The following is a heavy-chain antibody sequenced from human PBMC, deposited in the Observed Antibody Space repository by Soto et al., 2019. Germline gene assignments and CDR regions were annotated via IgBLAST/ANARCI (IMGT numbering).Heavy chain of an antibody. CDR2: ISIRGGDE. CDR1: GFTFSSYA. Sequence: QVQLVESGGGVVQPGKSLRLSCAASGFTFSSYAMHWARQAPGKGLEWVTVISIRGGDEYYAESVRGVFTISRDDSKNTLYLQMDSLRVEDTAVYYCARGTIVASQHVDYWGQGTLVTVSS. D-gene: IGHD5-12*01. J-gene: IGHJ4*02. V-gene: IGHV3-30*03. CDR3: ARGTIVASQHVDY.